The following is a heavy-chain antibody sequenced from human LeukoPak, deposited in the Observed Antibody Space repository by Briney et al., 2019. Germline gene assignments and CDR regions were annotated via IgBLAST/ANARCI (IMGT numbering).Heavy chain of an antibody. Sequence: GGSLRLSCAASGFTLSSYGMHWVRQAPGKGLEWVAFIRCDGSNKQHADSVKGRFTISRDNSKNTLYLQMNSLRAEDTALYYCAKDRSLYSNSWYYFDYWGQGTLVTVSS. D-gene: IGHD6-13*01. J-gene: IGHJ4*02. CDR3: AKDRSLYSNSWYYFDY. CDR2: IRCDGSNK. CDR1: GFTLSSYG. V-gene: IGHV3-30*02.